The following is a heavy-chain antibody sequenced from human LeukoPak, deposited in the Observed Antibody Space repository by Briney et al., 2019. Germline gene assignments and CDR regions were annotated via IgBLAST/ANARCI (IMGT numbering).Heavy chain of an antibody. J-gene: IGHJ4*02. D-gene: IGHD3-16*02. CDR3: ARDNDYVWGSYRAQDY. CDR2: ISAYNGNT. Sequence: ASVKVSCKASGYTFTSYGISWVRQAPGQGLEWMGWISAYNGNTNYAQKLQGRVTMTTDTSTSTAYMELRSLRSDNTAVYYCARDNDYVWGSYRAQDYWGQGTLVTVSS. CDR1: GYTFTSYG. V-gene: IGHV1-18*01.